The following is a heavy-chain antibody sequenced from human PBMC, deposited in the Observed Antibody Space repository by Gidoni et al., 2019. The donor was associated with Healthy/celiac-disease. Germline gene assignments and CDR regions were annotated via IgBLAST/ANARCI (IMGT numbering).Heavy chain of an antibody. CDR2: IRGSGGST. CDR3: AKKEGYSYGYVSDAY. J-gene: IGHJ4*02. V-gene: IGHV3-23*01. CDR1: GFTFSSYA. Sequence: EVQLLESGGGLVQPGGSLRLSCAASGFTFSSYAMSWVRQAPGKGLEWVSAIRGSGGSTYSADSVKGRFTISRDNSKNTLYLQMNSLRAEDTAVYYCAKKEGYSYGYVSDAYWGQGTLVTVSS. D-gene: IGHD5-18*01.